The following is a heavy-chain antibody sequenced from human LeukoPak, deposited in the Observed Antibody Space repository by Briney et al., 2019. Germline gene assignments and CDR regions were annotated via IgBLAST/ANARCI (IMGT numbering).Heavy chain of an antibody. CDR2: IYHSGST. Sequence: TLSLXCAVSGYSISSGYYWGWIRQPPGEGLEWIGSIYHSGSTYYNPSLKSRVTISVDTSKNHVSLKMSSVTAADTAVYYCARQGDYDFWSGYYHRYFDYWGQGTLVTVSS. J-gene: IGHJ4*02. V-gene: IGHV4-38-2*01. CDR1: GYSISSGYY. D-gene: IGHD3-3*01. CDR3: ARQGDYDFWSGYYHRYFDY.